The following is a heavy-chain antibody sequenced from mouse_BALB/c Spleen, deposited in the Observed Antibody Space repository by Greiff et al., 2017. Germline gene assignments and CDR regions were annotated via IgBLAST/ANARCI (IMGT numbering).Heavy chain of an antibody. Sequence: QVTLKVSGPGILQPSQTLSLTCSFSGFSLSTSGMGVGWIRQPSGKGLEWLAHIWWDDDKRYNPALKSRLTISKDTSSNQVFLKIASVDTADTATYYCARILNYYGSSYVRHFDYWGQGTTLTVSS. D-gene: IGHD1-1*01. J-gene: IGHJ2*01. V-gene: IGHV8-8*01. CDR1: GFSLSTSGMG. CDR3: ARILNYYGSSYVRHFDY. CDR2: IWWDDDK.